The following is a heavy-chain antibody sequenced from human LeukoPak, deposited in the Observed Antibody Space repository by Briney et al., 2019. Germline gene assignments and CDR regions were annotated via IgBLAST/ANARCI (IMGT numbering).Heavy chain of an antibody. V-gene: IGHV1-69*04. Sequence: SVKVSCKVSGGTFSSYAISWVRQAPGQGLEWMGRIIPILGIANYAHKFQGRVTITADKSTSTAYMELSSLRSEDTAVYYCARSDIAAAGIDYWGQGTLVTVSS. CDR2: IIPILGIA. D-gene: IGHD6-13*01. J-gene: IGHJ4*02. CDR1: GGTFSSYA. CDR3: ARSDIAAAGIDY.